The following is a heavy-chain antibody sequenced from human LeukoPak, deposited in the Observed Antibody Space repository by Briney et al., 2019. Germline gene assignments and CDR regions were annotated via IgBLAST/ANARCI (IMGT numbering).Heavy chain of an antibody. V-gene: IGHV4-34*01. J-gene: IGHJ5*02. D-gene: IGHD3-10*01. Sequence: SETLSLTCAVYGGSFSGYYWSWIRHPPGKGLEWIGEINHSGSTNYNPSLKSRVTISVDTSKNQFSLKLSSVTAADTAVYYCARGEYYYGLGFWFDPWGEGTLVTVSS. CDR2: INHSGST. CDR1: GGSFSGYY. CDR3: ARGEYYYGLGFWFDP.